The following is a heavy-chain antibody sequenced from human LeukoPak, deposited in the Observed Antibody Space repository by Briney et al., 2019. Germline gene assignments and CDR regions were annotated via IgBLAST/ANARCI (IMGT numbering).Heavy chain of an antibody. CDR3: ARARWGINNWVDP. V-gene: IGHV4-39*07. J-gene: IGHJ5*02. D-gene: IGHD3-10*01. Sequence: SETLSLTCTVSGGSISSSSYYWGWIRQPPGKGLEWIGSIYYSGSTYYNPSLKSRVTISVDTSKNQFSLKLSSVTAADTAVYFCARARWGINNWVDPWGQGTLVTVSS. CDR1: GGSISSSSYY. CDR2: IYYSGST.